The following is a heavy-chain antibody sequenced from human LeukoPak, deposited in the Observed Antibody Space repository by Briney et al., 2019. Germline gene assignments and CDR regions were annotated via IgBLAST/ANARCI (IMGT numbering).Heavy chain of an antibody. Sequence: ASVKVSCKPSGYIFTNYGISWVRQAPGQGLEWMGWISGYNGYTNHARKLQGRVTMTTDTSTSTVYMELRSLRSDDTAVYYCARSRTHRLYSGSGSYPGAFDYWGQGTLVTVSS. D-gene: IGHD3-10*01. J-gene: IGHJ4*02. CDR2: ISGYNGYT. CDR1: GYIFTNYG. V-gene: IGHV1-18*01. CDR3: ARSRTHRLYSGSGSYPGAFDY.